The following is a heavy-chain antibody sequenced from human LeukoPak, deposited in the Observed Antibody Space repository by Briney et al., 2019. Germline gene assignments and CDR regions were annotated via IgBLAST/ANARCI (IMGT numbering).Heavy chain of an antibody. CDR2: ISGRGGDT. D-gene: IGHD5-24*01. J-gene: IGHJ4*02. CDR3: AKDRGFTLRDGGMLDY. CDR1: GFTFSTFA. V-gene: IGHV3-23*01. Sequence: PGGSLRLSCAASGFTFSTFAMNWVRQVPGKGLEWVSGISGRGGDTYDAESVRGRFTISRDDSKNTPYLQMTSLRVEDTAIYYCAKDRGFTLRDGGMLDYWGQGTLDTVSS.